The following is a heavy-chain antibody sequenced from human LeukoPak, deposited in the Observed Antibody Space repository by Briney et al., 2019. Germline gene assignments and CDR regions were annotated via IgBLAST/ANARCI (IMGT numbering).Heavy chain of an antibody. CDR1: GFTFSSYG. CDR2: IRYDGSNK. V-gene: IGHV3-30*02. CDR3: ARDKRDDFWSGYYSHGGYDAFDI. D-gene: IGHD3-3*01. J-gene: IGHJ3*02. Sequence: GGSLRLSCAASGFTFSSYGMHWVRQAPGKGLEWVAFIRYDGSNKYYADSVKGRFTISRDNSKNTLYLQMNSLRAEDTAVYYCARDKRDDFWSGYYSHGGYDAFDIWGQGTMVTVSS.